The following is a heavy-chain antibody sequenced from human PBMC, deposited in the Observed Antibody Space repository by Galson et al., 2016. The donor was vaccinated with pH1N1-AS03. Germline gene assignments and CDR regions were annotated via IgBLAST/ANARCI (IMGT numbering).Heavy chain of an antibody. V-gene: IGHV1-18*04. J-gene: IGHJ4*02. D-gene: IGHD3-10*01. CDR3: ARDLGGGIIKEAY. Sequence: SVKGSCKASGYTFTSYGISWVRQAPGQGLEWMGWISGDNGNTNYAQKFQGRVTMTTDTSTSTAYMELRSLRSDDTAVFYCARDLGGGIIKEAYWGQGTLVTVSS. CDR1: GYTFTSYG. CDR2: ISGDNGNT.